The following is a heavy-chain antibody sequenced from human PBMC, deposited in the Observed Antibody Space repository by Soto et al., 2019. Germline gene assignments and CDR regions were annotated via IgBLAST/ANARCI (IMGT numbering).Heavy chain of an antibody. D-gene: IGHD6-13*01. CDR3: ARASDEITIAAAGTFYYWFDP. CDR2: IYYSGST. Sequence: SETLSLTCTVSGGSISSYYWSWIRQPPGKGLEWIGYIYYSGSTNYNPSLKSRVTISVDTSKNQFSLKLSSVTAADTAVYYCARASDEITIAAAGTFYYWFDPWGQGTLVTVSS. J-gene: IGHJ5*02. V-gene: IGHV4-59*01. CDR1: GGSISSYY.